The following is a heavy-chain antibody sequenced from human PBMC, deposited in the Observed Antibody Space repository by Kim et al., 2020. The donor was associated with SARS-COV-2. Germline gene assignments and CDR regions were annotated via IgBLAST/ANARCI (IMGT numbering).Heavy chain of an antibody. CDR3: AAYSSSWYFGSA. J-gene: IGHJ5*02. CDR2: ISWNSGSI. D-gene: IGHD6-13*01. V-gene: IGHV3-9*01. Sequence: GGSLRLSCAASGFTFGDYAMHWVRQAPGKGLEWVSGISWNSGSIDYADSVKGRFTISRDNAKNSLYLQMNSLRAEDTALYYCAAYSSSWYFGSAWGQGTLVTVSS. CDR1: GFTFGDYA.